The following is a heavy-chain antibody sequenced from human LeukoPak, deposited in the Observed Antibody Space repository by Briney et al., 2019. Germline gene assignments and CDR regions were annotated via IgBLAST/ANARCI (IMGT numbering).Heavy chain of an antibody. CDR2: ISAYNGNT. D-gene: IGHD3-22*01. CDR1: GCTFTSYG. J-gene: IGHJ3*02. CDR3: ARDRVTMIGVVGLSNAFDI. V-gene: IGHV1-18*01. Sequence: ASVKVSCKASGCTFTSYGISWVRQAPGQGLEWMGWISAYNGNTNYAQKFQGRVTMTTDTSTSTAYMERTSLRSDDTAVYYCARDRVTMIGVVGLSNAFDIWGQGTMVTVSS.